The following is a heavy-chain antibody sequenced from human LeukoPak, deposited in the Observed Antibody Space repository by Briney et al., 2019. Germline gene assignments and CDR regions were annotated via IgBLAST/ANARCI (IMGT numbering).Heavy chain of an antibody. CDR1: GDSISRNIYY. CDR2: LNPSGTT. D-gene: IGHD4-17*01. J-gene: IGHJ4*02. CDR3: ARGRPYGDYFDY. V-gene: IGHV4-61*02. Sequence: SQTLSLTCTVSGDSISRNIYYWCWIRQSAGKGLEWIGRLNPSGTTSSNPSLKSRLTMSLDPSENKFSLKLSSVTPADTALYYCARGRPYGDYFDYWGQGSLVAVSS.